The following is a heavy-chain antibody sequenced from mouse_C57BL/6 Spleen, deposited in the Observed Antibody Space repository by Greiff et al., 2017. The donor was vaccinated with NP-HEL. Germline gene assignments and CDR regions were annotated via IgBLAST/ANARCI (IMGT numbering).Heavy chain of an antibody. CDR1: GFTFSDYG. CDR3: ERETTRDY. Sequence: EVQLVESGGGLVKPGGSLKLSCAASGFTFSDYGMHWVRQAPEQGLEWVAYISSGSSTIYYADTVKGRFTISRDNAKNTLCLQMTGLRSEDTAMYYCERETTRDYWGQGTTLTVSS. V-gene: IGHV5-17*01. CDR2: ISSGSSTI. J-gene: IGHJ2*01. D-gene: IGHD1-1*01.